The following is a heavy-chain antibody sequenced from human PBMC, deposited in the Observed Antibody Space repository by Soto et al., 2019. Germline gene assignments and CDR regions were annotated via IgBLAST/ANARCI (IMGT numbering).Heavy chain of an antibody. V-gene: IGHV3-30*18. CDR3: AKEGPPHGDYPYYFDY. CDR2: ISYDGSNK. D-gene: IGHD4-17*01. Sequence: GGSLRLSCAASGFTFSSYGMHWVRQAPGKGLEWVAVISYDGSNKYYADSVKGRFTISRDNSKNTLYLQMNSLRAEDTAVYYCAKEGPPHGDYPYYFDYWGQGTLVTVSS. J-gene: IGHJ4*02. CDR1: GFTFSSYG.